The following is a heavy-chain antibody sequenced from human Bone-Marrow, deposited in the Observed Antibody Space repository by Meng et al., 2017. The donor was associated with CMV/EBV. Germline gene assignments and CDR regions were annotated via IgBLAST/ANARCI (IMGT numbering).Heavy chain of an antibody. CDR2: INHSGST. CDR1: GGSFSGYY. V-gene: IGHV4-34*01. Sequence: GSLRLSCAVYGGSFSGYYWSWIRQPPGKGLEWIGEINHSGSTNYNPSLKSRVTISVDTSKNQFSLKLSSVTAADTAVYYCARDNDVGMPSSPWGQGTLVTVSS. D-gene: IGHD1-1*01. J-gene: IGHJ5*02. CDR3: ARDNDVGMPSSP.